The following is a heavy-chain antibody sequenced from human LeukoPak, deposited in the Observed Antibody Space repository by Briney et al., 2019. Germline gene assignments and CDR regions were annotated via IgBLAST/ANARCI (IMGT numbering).Heavy chain of an antibody. CDR1: GFTFSSYA. J-gene: IGHJ6*02. D-gene: IGHD3-16*01. V-gene: IGHV3-7*03. CDR2: LNHNGNVN. CDR3: ARGGGLDV. Sequence: GGSLRLSCAASGFTFSSYAMHWARQAPGKGLEWVASLNHNGNVNYYVDSVKGRFTISRDNAKNSLYLQMSNLRAEDTAVYFCARGGGLDVWGQGATVTVSS.